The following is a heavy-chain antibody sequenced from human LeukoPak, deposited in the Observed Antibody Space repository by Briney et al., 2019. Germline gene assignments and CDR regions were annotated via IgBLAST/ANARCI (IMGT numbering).Heavy chain of an antibody. CDR3: ARGWGLSRSGSYPDWFDP. J-gene: IGHJ5*02. CDR1: GYTFTSYA. Sequence: ASVKVSCKASGYTFTSYAMHWVRQAPGQRLEWMGWINAGNGNTKYSQKFQGRVTITRDTSASTAYMELSSLRSEDTAVYYCARGWGLSRSGSYPDWFDPWGQGTLVTVSS. CDR2: INAGNGNT. V-gene: IGHV1-3*01. D-gene: IGHD3-10*01.